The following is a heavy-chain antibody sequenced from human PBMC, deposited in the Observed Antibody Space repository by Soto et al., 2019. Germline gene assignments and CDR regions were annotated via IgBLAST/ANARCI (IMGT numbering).Heavy chain of an antibody. CDR2: INPSGGST. CDR3: ARVGFMITFGGVTPYAFDI. CDR1: GYTFTSYY. Sequence: ASVKVSCKASGYTFTSYYMHWVRQATGQGLEWMGIINPSGGSTSYAQKFQGRVTMTRDTSTSTVYMELSSLRSEDTAVYYCARVGFMITFGGVTPYAFDIWGQGTMVTVSS. J-gene: IGHJ3*02. V-gene: IGHV1-46*03. D-gene: IGHD3-16*01.